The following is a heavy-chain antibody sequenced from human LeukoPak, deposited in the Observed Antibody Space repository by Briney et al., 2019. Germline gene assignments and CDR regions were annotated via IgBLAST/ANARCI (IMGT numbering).Heavy chain of an antibody. CDR2: IYNRGTT. V-gene: IGHV4-59*01. Sequence: SETLSLTCTVSGGSISSFYWSWIRQPPGKGLEWIGYIYNRGTTNYNPSLKSRVTIAVDTSKNHFSLKLTSVTAADTAVYYCARDRSYGNNWFDPWGQGTLVTVS. J-gene: IGHJ5*02. CDR3: ARDRSYGNNWFDP. CDR1: GGSISSFY. D-gene: IGHD4-17*01.